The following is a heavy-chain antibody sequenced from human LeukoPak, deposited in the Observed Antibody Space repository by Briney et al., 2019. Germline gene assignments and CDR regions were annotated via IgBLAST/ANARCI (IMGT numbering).Heavy chain of an antibody. J-gene: IGHJ4*02. Sequence: SQTLSLTCTVSGGSISSGGYYWSWIRQQPGKGLEWIGYIYYSGSTYYNPSLKSRVTISVDTSKNQFSLKLSSVTAADTAVYYCARGPPLRGDFDYWGQGTLVTVSS. CDR1: GGSISSGGYY. CDR2: IYYSGST. CDR3: ARGPPLRGDFDY. V-gene: IGHV4-31*03.